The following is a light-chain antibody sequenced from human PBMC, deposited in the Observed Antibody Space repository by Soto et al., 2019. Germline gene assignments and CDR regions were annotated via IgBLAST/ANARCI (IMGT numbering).Light chain of an antibody. CDR2: YDS. Sequence: SYELTQPPSVSVAPGKTARISCGGNNIASKSVHWYQQKPGQAPLLVIYYDSDRPSGIPERFSGSNSGNTATLTISRVEAGDEADYYCQVWDSSSDHVIFGGGTKVTVL. V-gene: IGLV3-21*04. CDR1: NIASKS. CDR3: QVWDSSSDHVI. J-gene: IGLJ2*01.